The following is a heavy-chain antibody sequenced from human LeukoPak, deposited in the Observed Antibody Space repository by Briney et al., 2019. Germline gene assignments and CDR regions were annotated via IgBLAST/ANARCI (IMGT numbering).Heavy chain of an antibody. CDR3: ARGGGTSYCSSTSCYANYFDY. CDR2: IYYSGST. V-gene: IGHV4-59*12. D-gene: IGHD2-2*01. Sequence: SETLSLTCTVSGGSISSYYWSWIRQPPGKGLEWIGYIYYSGSTNYNPSLKSRVTISVDTSKNQFSLKLSSVTAADTAVYYCARGGGTSYCSSTSCYANYFDYWGQGTLVTVSS. J-gene: IGHJ4*02. CDR1: GGSISSYY.